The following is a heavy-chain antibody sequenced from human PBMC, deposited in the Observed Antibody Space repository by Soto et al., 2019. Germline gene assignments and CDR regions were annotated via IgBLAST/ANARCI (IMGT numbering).Heavy chain of an antibody. CDR1: GFTFSSYE. D-gene: IGHD6-19*01. Sequence: GGSLRLSCAASGFTFSSYEMNWVRQAPGKGLEWVSYISDSVGRTYYADSVKGRFTISRDNSKNTLYLQMNSLRADDTAVYYCGDGSVALSTDYWGQGTLVTVSS. J-gene: IGHJ4*02. CDR2: ISDSVGRT. V-gene: IGHV3-23*01. CDR3: GDGSVALSTDY.